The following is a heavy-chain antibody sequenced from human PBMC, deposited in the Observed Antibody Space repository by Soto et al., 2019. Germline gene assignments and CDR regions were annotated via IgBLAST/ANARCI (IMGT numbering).Heavy chain of an antibody. CDR2: IYHSGYT. Sequence: QMRLQESGSGLVKPSQTLSLTCAVSGGSISSGGYAWNWIRQPPGKGLEWIGYIYHSGYTSYNPSLTNRVTISVDKSTNQFSLTLSFVTAADTAVYYCARDSLTGNYFDPWGQGTLVTVSS. D-gene: IGHD1-7*01. CDR1: GGSISSGGYA. J-gene: IGHJ5*02. CDR3: ARDSLTGNYFDP. V-gene: IGHV4-30-2*01.